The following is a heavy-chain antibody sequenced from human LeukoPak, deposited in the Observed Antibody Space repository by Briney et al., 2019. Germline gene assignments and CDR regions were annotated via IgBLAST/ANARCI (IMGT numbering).Heavy chain of an antibody. CDR3: AREDLVKFDY. Sequence: SETLSLTCTVSGGSISTYYWSWIRQPPGKGLEWIGYIYYNGNTNYNPSLKSRVTISVDTSKNQFSLKLSSVTAADTAVYYCAREDLVKFDYWAREPWSPSPQ. V-gene: IGHV4-59*01. CDR2: IYYNGNT. D-gene: IGHD2-21*01. J-gene: IGHJ4*02. CDR1: GGSISTYY.